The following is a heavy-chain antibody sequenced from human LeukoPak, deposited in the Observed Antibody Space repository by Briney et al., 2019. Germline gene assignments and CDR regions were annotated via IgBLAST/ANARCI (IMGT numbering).Heavy chain of an antibody. J-gene: IGHJ4*02. Sequence: ASVKVSCKASGYTFSSYDFNWVRQATGQGLEWMGWMNPNSGNTGYAQKFQGRVTITRNTSITTTYMELSSLRSDDTAVYYCAREGQWEPRVDYGAREPWSPSPQ. CDR2: MNPNSGNT. D-gene: IGHD1-26*01. V-gene: IGHV1-8*01. CDR1: GYTFSSYD. CDR3: AREGQWEPRVDY.